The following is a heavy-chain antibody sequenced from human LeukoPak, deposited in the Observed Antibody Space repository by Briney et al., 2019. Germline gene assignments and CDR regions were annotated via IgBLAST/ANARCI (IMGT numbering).Heavy chain of an antibody. V-gene: IGHV3-7*04. Sequence: GGSLRLSCTGSGFAFSSYWMNWVRQAPGKGLGWVANIKQDGSERYYVDSVKGRFTISRDNAKNSLYLQMNSLRAEDTAVYYCARDYFDSGDYYDAFDIWGQGTMVTVSS. J-gene: IGHJ3*02. CDR2: IKQDGSER. CDR3: ARDYFDSGDYYDAFDI. D-gene: IGHD3-22*01. CDR1: GFAFSSYW.